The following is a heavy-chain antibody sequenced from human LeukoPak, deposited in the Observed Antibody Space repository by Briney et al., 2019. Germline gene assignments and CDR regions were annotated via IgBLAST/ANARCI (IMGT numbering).Heavy chain of an antibody. V-gene: IGHV3-23*01. Sequence: PGGSLRLSCAASGFTFSSYAMSWVRQAPGKGLEWASAISGSGGSTYYADSVKGRFTISRDNSKNTLYLQMNSLRAEDTAVYYCAGLYTYYYDSSAVDDAFDIWGQGTMVTVSS. D-gene: IGHD3-22*01. CDR2: ISGSGGST. CDR1: GFTFSSYA. CDR3: AGLYTYYYDSSAVDDAFDI. J-gene: IGHJ3*02.